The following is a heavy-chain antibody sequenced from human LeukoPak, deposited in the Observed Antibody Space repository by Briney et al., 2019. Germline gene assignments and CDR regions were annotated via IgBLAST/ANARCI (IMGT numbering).Heavy chain of an antibody. CDR2: ISAYNGNT. Sequence: ASVKVSCKASDYTFTNYAITWVRQAPGQGLEWMGWISAYNGNTNYAQKLQGRVTMTTDTSTSTAYMELRSLRSDDTAVYYCVRTTTSARHYNYYMDVWGKGTTVTVSS. CDR3: VRTTTSARHYNYYMDV. CDR1: DYTFTNYA. D-gene: IGHD4-17*01. V-gene: IGHV1-18*01. J-gene: IGHJ6*03.